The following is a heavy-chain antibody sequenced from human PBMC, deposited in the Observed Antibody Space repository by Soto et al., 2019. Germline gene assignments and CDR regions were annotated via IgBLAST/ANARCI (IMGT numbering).Heavy chain of an antibody. D-gene: IGHD3-22*01. CDR2: ISGSGGST. CDR1: GYSVSSCG. J-gene: IGHJ5*02. CDR3: AKLEGTSGYYSS. V-gene: IGHV3-23*01. Sequence: PGGSLGLSCAASGYSVSSCGRSWVSQDPGKGLEWVSAISGSGGSTYYADSVKGRFTISRDNSKNTLYLQMNSLRAEDTAVYYCAKLEGTSGYYSSWGQGTLVTVSS.